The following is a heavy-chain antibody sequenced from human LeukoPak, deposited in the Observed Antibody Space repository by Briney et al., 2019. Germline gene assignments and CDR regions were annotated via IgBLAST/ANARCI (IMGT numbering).Heavy chain of an antibody. J-gene: IGHJ4*02. Sequence: SETLSLTCSVFDGSISNYYWSWIRQPPGKGLEWIGYAYYSGSTNYNPSLKSRVTISVDTSRNQFSLKLSSVTAADTAVYYCARGRTGYRGYWGQGTLVTVSS. CDR1: DGSISNYY. CDR3: ARGRTGYRGY. V-gene: IGHV4-59*12. CDR2: AYYSGST. D-gene: IGHD1-14*01.